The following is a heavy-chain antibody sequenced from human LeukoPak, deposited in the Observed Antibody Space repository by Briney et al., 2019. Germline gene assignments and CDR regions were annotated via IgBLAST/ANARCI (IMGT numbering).Heavy chain of an antibody. Sequence: GGSLRLSCAASGFTFSSYSMNWVRQAPGKGLEWVSSISSGGTYIFYADSVKGRFTISRDNAKNSLYLQMSSLRAEDTAVYYCARDRYYYDYIGSYFFDYWGQGTLVTVSS. D-gene: IGHD3-22*01. CDR2: ISSGGTYI. V-gene: IGHV3-21*01. CDR3: ARDRYYYDYIGSYFFDY. CDR1: GFTFSSYS. J-gene: IGHJ4*02.